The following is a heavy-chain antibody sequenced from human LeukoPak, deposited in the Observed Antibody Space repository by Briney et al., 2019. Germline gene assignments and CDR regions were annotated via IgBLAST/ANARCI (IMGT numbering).Heavy chain of an antibody. CDR3: ARDMRRQWLVRPLFGY. Sequence: GGSLRLSCAASGFTFSSYSMNWVRQAPGKGLEWVSSISSSSSYIYYADSVKGRFTISRDNAKNSLYLQMNSLRAEDTAAYYCARDMRRQWLVRPLFGYWGQGTLVTVSS. D-gene: IGHD6-19*01. J-gene: IGHJ4*02. CDR2: ISSSSSYI. CDR1: GFTFSSYS. V-gene: IGHV3-21*01.